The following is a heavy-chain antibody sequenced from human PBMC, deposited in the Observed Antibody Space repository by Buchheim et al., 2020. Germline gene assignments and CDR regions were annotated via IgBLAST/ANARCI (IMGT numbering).Heavy chain of an antibody. V-gene: IGHV1-2*02. CDR3: AREPVLRYFYYYGMDV. D-gene: IGHD3-9*01. J-gene: IGHJ6*02. Sequence: QVQLVQSGAEVKKPGASVKVSCKASGYTFTGYYMHWVRQAPGQGLEWMGWINPNRGGTTYAQKCQGRVTMTRDTSISTAYLELSRLRSDDTAVYYCAREPVLRYFYYYGMDVWGQGTT. CDR2: INPNRGGT. CDR1: GYTFTGYY.